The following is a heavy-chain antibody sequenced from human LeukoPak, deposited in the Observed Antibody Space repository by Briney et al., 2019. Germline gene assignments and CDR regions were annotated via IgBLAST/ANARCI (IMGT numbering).Heavy chain of an antibody. Sequence: SETLSLTCAVYGGSFSGYYWGWIRQPPGKGLEWIGEINHSGSTNYNPSLKSRVTISVDTSKNQFSLKLSSVTAADTAVYYCAREGGYYDSSGIDYWGQGTLVTVSS. J-gene: IGHJ4*02. CDR2: INHSGST. V-gene: IGHV4-34*01. D-gene: IGHD3-22*01. CDR3: AREGGYYDSSGIDY. CDR1: GGSFSGYY.